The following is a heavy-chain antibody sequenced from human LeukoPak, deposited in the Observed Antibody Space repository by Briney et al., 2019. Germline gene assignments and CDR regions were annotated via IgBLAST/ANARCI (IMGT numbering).Heavy chain of an antibody. CDR1: GCTFSSFW. CDR2: INIDGSGT. Sequence: GGSLRLSCAASGCTFSSFWMHWVRQAPGKGLVWVSRINIDGSGTTYADSVKGRFTISRDNAKNTLYLQMNSLRVEDTAVYYCARVRPGYYYMDVWGKGTTVTVSS. J-gene: IGHJ6*03. V-gene: IGHV3-74*01. D-gene: IGHD7-27*01. CDR3: ARVRPGYYYMDV.